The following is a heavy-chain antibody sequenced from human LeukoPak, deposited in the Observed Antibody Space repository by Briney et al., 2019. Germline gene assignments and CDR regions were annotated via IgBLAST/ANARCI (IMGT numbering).Heavy chain of an antibody. D-gene: IGHD2-2*01. CDR2: ISAYNGNT. CDR1: GYTFTSYG. J-gene: IGHJ6*02. V-gene: IGHV1-18*01. Sequence: ASVKVSCKASGYTFTSYGISWVRQAPGQGLEWVGWISAYNGNTNYAQKLQGRVTMTTDTSTSTAYMELRSLRSDDTAVYYCARDGGYCSSTSCYRGHGMDVWGQGTTVTVSS. CDR3: ARDGGYCSSTSCYRGHGMDV.